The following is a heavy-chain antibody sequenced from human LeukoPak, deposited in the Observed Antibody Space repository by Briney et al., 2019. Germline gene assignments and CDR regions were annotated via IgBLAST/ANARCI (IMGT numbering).Heavy chain of an antibody. D-gene: IGHD3-3*01. CDR2: IKSKTDGGTT. CDR1: GFTFSSYS. V-gene: IGHV3-15*01. J-gene: IGHJ4*02. CDR3: TTGVVMSYFDY. Sequence: GGSLRLPCAASGFTFSSYSMNWVRQAPGEGREWVGRIKSKTDGGTTDYAARVKGRFTISRDDSKNPLYLQMNSLKTEDTAVYYCTTGVVMSYFDYWGQGTLVTVSS.